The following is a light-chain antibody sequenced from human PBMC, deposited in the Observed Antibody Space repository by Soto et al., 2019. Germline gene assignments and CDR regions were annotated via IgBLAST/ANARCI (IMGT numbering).Light chain of an antibody. J-gene: IGKJ3*01. CDR2: AAS. CDR1: QGIRND. CDR3: LHDYNYPFT. V-gene: IGKV1-6*01. Sequence: AIQMTQSPSSLSASVGDRVTITCRASQGIRNDLGWYQQKPGKAPKLLIYAASSLQSGVPSRCSGSGSDTDFTLTISSLQPEDFATYYCLHDYNYPFTFGPGTKVDIK.